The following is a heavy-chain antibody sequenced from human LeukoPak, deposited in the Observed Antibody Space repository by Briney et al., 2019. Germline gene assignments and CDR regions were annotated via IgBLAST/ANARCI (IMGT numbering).Heavy chain of an antibody. V-gene: IGHV3-9*01. J-gene: IGHJ3*01. CDR1: GFSFDDYA. Sequence: PGGSLRLSCLGSGFSFDDYAMHWVRHVPGKALEWVSSISWDSGQQAYTDSVKGRFTISRDNDNNYLYLHMNSLRLEDTAFYYCIKDMGFDLLKDAFHVWGRGTLVTVSS. CDR2: ISWDSGQQ. D-gene: IGHD3-9*01. CDR3: IKDMGFDLLKDAFHV.